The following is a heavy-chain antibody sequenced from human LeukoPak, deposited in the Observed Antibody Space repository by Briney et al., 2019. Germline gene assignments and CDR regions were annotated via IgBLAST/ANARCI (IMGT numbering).Heavy chain of an antibody. V-gene: IGHV3-53*01. Sequence: GGSLRLSCAASGFIVSSNYTTWVRQAPGEGLEWVSGIYSAGGTSYADSVKGRFAISRDNSKNTLYLQMNSLRAGDTAVYYCLTLSSRTGPVGWGQGTLVTVSS. J-gene: IGHJ4*02. CDR3: LTLSSRTGPVG. CDR1: GFIVSSNY. CDR2: IYSAGGT. D-gene: IGHD1-26*01.